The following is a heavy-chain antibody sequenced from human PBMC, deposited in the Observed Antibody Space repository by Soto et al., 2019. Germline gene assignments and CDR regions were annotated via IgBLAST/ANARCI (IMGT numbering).Heavy chain of an antibody. V-gene: IGHV1-46*01. CDR2: INPSGGST. D-gene: IGHD3-10*01. CDR1: GYTFTSYY. J-gene: IGHJ6*02. Sequence: ASVKVSCKASGYTFTSYYMHWVRQAPGQGLEWMGIINPSGGSTSYAQKFQGRVTMTRDTSTSTVYMELSSLRSEDTAVYYCARIYGSGSYYPGPEDGMDVWGQGTTVTRLL. CDR3: ARIYGSGSYYPGPEDGMDV.